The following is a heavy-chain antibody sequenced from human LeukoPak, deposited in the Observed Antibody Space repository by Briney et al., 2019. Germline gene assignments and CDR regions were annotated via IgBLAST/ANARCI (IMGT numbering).Heavy chain of an antibody. J-gene: IGHJ6*03. CDR3: ARAHCSSTSCCYYYYYYMDV. D-gene: IGHD2-2*01. CDR1: GGSFSGYY. Sequence: SETLSLTCAVYGGSFSGYYWSWIRQPPGKGLEWIGEINHSGSTNYNPSLKSRVTISVDTSKNQFSLKLSSVTAADTAVYYCARAHCSSTSCCYYYYYYMDVWGKGTTVTVSS. CDR2: INHSGST. V-gene: IGHV4-34*01.